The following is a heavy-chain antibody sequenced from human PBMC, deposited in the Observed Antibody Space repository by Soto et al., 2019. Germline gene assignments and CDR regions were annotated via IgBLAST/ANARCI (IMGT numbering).Heavy chain of an antibody. D-gene: IGHD3-3*01. V-gene: IGHV3-23*01. Sequence: PGGSLRLSCAASGFTFSSYAMSWVRQAPGKGLEWVSAISGSGGSTYYADSVKGRFTISRDNSKNTLYLQMNSLRAEDTAVYYCAKDPQWARFLEWFHADYGMDVWGQGTTVTVSS. CDR3: AKDPQWARFLEWFHADYGMDV. J-gene: IGHJ6*02. CDR1: GFTFSSYA. CDR2: ISGSGGST.